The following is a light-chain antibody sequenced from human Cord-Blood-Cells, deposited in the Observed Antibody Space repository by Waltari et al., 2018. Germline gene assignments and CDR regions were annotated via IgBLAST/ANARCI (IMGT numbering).Light chain of an antibody. CDR2: AAS. Sequence: DIRMTQSPSSLSASVGDRVTITCRASQSISSYLNWYQQKPGKAPKLLIYAASSLQSEVPSRFSGSGSGTDFTLTISSLQPEDFATYYCQQSYSTPMYTFGQGTKLEIK. J-gene: IGKJ2*01. CDR3: QQSYSTPMYT. V-gene: IGKV1-39*01. CDR1: QSISSY.